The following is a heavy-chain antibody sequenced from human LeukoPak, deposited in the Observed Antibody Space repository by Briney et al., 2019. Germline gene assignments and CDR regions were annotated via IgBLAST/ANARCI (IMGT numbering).Heavy chain of an antibody. CDR2: IDYSGGSS. CDR1: GFTLSSYE. V-gene: IGHV3-23*01. CDR3: AKDFEGSRSYHCPFDY. Sequence: PGGSLRLSCTVSGFTLSSYEMSWIRQAPGRGLEWVSSIDYSGGSSYYADSVKGRFTISRDDSKNTLYLQLNSLRAEDTALYFCAKDFEGSRSYHCPFDYWGQGTLGTVSS. D-gene: IGHD3-10*01. J-gene: IGHJ4*02.